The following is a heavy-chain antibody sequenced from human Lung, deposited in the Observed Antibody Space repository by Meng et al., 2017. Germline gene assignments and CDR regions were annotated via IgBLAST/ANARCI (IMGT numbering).Heavy chain of an antibody. CDR1: GGCVGDYD. V-gene: IGHV4-34*01. CDR3: ARGPTTMAHYFDY. CDR2: INHSGSN. Sequence: WGAGLSTLSGTWSFPWVSSGGCVGDYDWICHPPPPAKGLDWIGEINHSGSNNSNPYRRSSATISVDTSQNNLSLTMSYVTAAASAVYYCARGPTTMAHYFDYWGQGTLVTVSS. J-gene: IGHJ4*02. D-gene: IGHD4-11*01.